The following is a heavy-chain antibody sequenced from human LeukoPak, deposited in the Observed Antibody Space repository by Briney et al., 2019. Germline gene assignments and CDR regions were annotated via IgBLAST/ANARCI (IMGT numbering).Heavy chain of an antibody. V-gene: IGHV4-59*01. D-gene: IGHD3-22*01. CDR1: GGSITNYY. CDR3: ARGEIYDSSGYFAY. CDR2: IYYSGST. Sequence: SETLSLTCTVSGGSITNYYWSWIRQPPGKGLEWIGYIYYSGSTNYNPSLKSRVTISVDTSKNQFSLKLSSVTAADTAVYYCARGEIYDSSGYFAYWGQGTLVTVSS. J-gene: IGHJ4*02.